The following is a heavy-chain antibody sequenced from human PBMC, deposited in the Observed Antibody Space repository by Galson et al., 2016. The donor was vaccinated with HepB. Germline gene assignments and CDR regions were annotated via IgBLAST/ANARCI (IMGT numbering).Heavy chain of an antibody. D-gene: IGHD6-19*01. CDR3: ARTKGGTGAVAGLGYWFDP. CDR1: GGSIRSSSW. V-gene: IGHV4-4*02. J-gene: IGHJ5*02. Sequence: SETLSLTCAVSGGSIRSSSWWSWVRQPPGKGLEWIGEIYHSGSTNYKPSLKSRVTMSVDTSKTQFSLKLNSVTAADTAVYYCARTKGGTGAVAGLGYWFDPWGQGTLLTVSS. CDR2: IYHSGST.